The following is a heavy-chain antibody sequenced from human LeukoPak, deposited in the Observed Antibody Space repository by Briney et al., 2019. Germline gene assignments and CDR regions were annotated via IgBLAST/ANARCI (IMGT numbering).Heavy chain of an antibody. J-gene: IGHJ5*02. CDR2: IRHDGTDQ. V-gene: IGHV3-30*02. CDR3: AKDGTWASVS. D-gene: IGHD1-26*01. CDR1: GFTFS. Sequence: GGSLRLSCVVSGFTFSVHWVRQVPGKGLEWLTFIRHDGTDQHYADSVRGRFTISRDNSKNTVYLQMNSLRPEDTALYYCAKDGTWASVSWGQGTLVRVFS.